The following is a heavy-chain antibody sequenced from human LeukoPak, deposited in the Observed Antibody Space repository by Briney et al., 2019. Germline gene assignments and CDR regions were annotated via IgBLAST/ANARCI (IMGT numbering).Heavy chain of an antibody. Sequence: SETLSLTCSVSDGSINSYYWNWIRRPPGKGLEWIGYIYYNGNTNYSPSLKSRVTMSVDTSKNLFSLKVSSVTPEDTAIYYCAILRTASSFDFWGQGTLVTVSS. CDR1: DGSINSYY. CDR3: AILRTASSFDF. CDR2: IYYNGNT. V-gene: IGHV4-59*12. D-gene: IGHD1-1*01. J-gene: IGHJ4*02.